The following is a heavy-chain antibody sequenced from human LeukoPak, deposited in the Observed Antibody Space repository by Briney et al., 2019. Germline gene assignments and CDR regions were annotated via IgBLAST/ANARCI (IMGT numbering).Heavy chain of an antibody. CDR2: ISGSGGGT. D-gene: IGHD4-17*01. CDR3: ARDPNGDYIGAFDM. V-gene: IGHV3-23*01. CDR1: GFSFSNHA. J-gene: IGHJ3*02. Sequence: GGSLRLSCAASGFSFSNHAMSWVRRAPGTGLEWVSAISGSGGGTYYADSVKGRFTISRDNSRNTLYLQMNGLRAEDTAVYYCARDPNGDYIGAFDMWGRGTLVTVSS.